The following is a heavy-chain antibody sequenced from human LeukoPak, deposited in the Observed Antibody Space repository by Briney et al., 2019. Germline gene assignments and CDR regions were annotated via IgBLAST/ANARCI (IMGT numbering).Heavy chain of an antibody. CDR1: GFTFSSYA. D-gene: IGHD6-19*01. J-gene: IGHJ3*01. Sequence: GRSLRLSCAASGFTFSSYAMHWVRQAPGKGLEWVAVISYDGSNKYYADSVKGRFTISRDNSKNTLYLQMNSLRAEDTAVYYCAKAPSSGWFGGAFDVWGQGTMVTVSS. CDR2: ISYDGSNK. CDR3: AKAPSSGWFGGAFDV. V-gene: IGHV3-30-3*01.